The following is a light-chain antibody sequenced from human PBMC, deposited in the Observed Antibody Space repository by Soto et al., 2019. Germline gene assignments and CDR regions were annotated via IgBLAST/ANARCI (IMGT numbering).Light chain of an antibody. CDR2: DVN. CDR3: CSYIGSYSYV. CDR1: SSDVGNYNS. Sequence: QSALTQPRSVSGSPGQSVTISCNGTSSDVGNYNSVSWYQHHPGKAPKLMIYDVNKWPSGVPDRFSGSKSGNTASLTISGLQAEDEADYYCCSYIGSYSYVFGTGTKVTVL. V-gene: IGLV2-11*01. J-gene: IGLJ1*01.